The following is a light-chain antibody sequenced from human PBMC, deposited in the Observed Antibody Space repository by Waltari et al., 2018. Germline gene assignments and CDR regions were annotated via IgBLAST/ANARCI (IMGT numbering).Light chain of an antibody. V-gene: IGKV3-15*01. CDR2: GAS. CDR1: QSVSRD. CDR3: QQYNDWPLT. J-gene: IGKJ4*01. Sequence: EIVMTQSPATLSVSPGEGATLSCRASQSVSRDLAWYQQKPGQAPRLLISGASTRATAIPGRFTGSGSGTDFNLTITSLQSGDVAVYYCQQYNDWPLTFGGGTKVEIK.